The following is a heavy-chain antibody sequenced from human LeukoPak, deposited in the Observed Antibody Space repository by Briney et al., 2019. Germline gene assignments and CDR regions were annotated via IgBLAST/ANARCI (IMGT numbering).Heavy chain of an antibody. CDR2: IYTSGST. D-gene: IGHD1-7*01. Sequence: PSQTLSLTCTVSGGSISSGSYYWSWIRQPAGKGLEWIGRIYTSGSTNYNPSLKSRVTISVDTSKNQFSLKLSSVTAADTAVYYCARDSGDWNYGGRGAFDIWGQGTMVTVSS. CDR1: GGSISSGSYY. J-gene: IGHJ3*02. CDR3: ARDSGDWNYGGRGAFDI. V-gene: IGHV4-61*02.